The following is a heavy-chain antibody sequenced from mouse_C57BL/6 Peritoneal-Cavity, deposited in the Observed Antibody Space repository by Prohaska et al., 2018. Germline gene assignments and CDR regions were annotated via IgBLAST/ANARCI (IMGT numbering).Heavy chain of an antibody. CDR2: INPNNGGT. Sequence: HGKSLEWIGDINPNNGGTSYNQKFKGKATLTVDKSSSTAYMELRSLTSEDSAVYYCALLRWFAYWGQGTLVTVSA. D-gene: IGHD1-1*01. J-gene: IGHJ3*01. CDR3: ALLRWFAY. V-gene: IGHV1-26*01.